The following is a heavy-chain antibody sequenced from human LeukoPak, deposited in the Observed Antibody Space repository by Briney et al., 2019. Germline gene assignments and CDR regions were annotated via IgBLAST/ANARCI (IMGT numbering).Heavy chain of an antibody. CDR2: IYYSGST. V-gene: IGHV4-59*01. J-gene: IGHJ5*02. CDR3: ARLTVPLRFDP. D-gene: IGHD2-2*01. CDR1: GGSISSYY. Sequence: SETLSLTCTVSGGSISSYYWSWIRQPPGKGLEWIGYIYYSGSTNYNPSLKSRVTISVDTSKNQFSLKLNSVSAADTAVYYCARLTVPLRFDPWGQGTLVTVSS.